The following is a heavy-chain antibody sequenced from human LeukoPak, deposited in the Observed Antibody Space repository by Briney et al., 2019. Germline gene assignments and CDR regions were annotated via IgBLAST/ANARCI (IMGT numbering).Heavy chain of an antibody. CDR1: GYTFTDYY. V-gene: IGHV1-2*02. J-gene: IGHJ6*02. CDR2: INPDSGGT. CDR3: ARDHCTSSGCYEYYYYSLDV. Sequence: ASAKVSCKASGYTFTDYYMQWVRQAPGQGLEWMGWINPDSGGTNYAQKFQGRVTMTRDTSIGTAYMELSRLRSDDTAVYYCARDHCTSSGCYEYYYYSLDVWGQGTTVTVSS. D-gene: IGHD2-2*01.